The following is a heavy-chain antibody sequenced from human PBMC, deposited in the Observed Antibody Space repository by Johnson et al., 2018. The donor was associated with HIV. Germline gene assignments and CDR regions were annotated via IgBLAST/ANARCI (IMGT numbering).Heavy chain of an antibody. Sequence: VQLVESGGGVVQPGGPLRLSCAASGFTFRTNGMHWVRQAPGKGLEWISFISSSGDIIRYADSVKGLFTISRDNAKNSLNLQMNSLRDEDMAVYYCAKSPGKDHGGNSGAFDIWGQGTMVTVS. CDR3: AKSPGKDHGGNSGAFDI. D-gene: IGHD4-23*01. CDR1: GFTFRTNG. V-gene: IGHV3-48*02. CDR2: ISSSGDII. J-gene: IGHJ3*02.